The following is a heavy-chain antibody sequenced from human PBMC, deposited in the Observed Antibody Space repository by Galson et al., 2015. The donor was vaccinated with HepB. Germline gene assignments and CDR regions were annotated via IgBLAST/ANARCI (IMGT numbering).Heavy chain of an antibody. J-gene: IGHJ6*02. V-gene: IGHV3-30*04. Sequence: SLRLSCAASGFTFSSYAMHWVRQAPGKGLEWVAVISYDGSNKYYADSVKGRFTISRDNSKNTLYLQMYSLRAEDTAVYYCARDLGDYDISPYGMDVWGQGTTVTVSS. CDR3: ARDLGDYDISPYGMDV. CDR1: GFTFSSYA. CDR2: ISYDGSNK. D-gene: IGHD3-9*01.